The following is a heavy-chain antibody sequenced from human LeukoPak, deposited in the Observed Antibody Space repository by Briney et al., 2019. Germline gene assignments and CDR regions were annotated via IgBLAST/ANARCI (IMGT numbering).Heavy chain of an antibody. CDR1: GFTFSSYA. D-gene: IGHD2-8*01. CDR3: AQTRMSYYYYGMDV. CDR2: ISGSGGST. Sequence: GGSLRLSCAASGFTFSSYAMTWVRQAPGKGLEWVSAISGSGGSTYYADSVKGRFTISRDNSKNMLYLQMDSLRAEDTAVYYCAQTRMSYYYYGMDVWGQGTTVTVSS. J-gene: IGHJ6*02. V-gene: IGHV3-23*01.